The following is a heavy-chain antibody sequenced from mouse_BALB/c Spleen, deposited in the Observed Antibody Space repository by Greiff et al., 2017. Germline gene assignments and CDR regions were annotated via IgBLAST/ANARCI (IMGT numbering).Heavy chain of an antibody. CDR1: GFSLTSYG. CDR2: IWAGGST. CDR3: ARDNNYGSFFAY. D-gene: IGHD1-1*01. V-gene: IGHV2-9*02. J-gene: IGHJ3*01. Sequence: QVQLKESGPGLVAPSQSLSITCTVSGFSLTSYGVHWVRQPPGKGLEWLGVIWAGGSTNYNSALMSRLSISKDNSKSQVFLKMNSLQTDDTAMYYCARDNNYGSFFAYWGQGTLVTVAA.